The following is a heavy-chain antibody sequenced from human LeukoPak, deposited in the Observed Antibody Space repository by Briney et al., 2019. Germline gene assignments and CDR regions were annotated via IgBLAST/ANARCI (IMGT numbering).Heavy chain of an antibody. D-gene: IGHD6-19*01. Sequence: PGGSLRLSCAASGFTFSSYSMNWVRQAPGKGLEWVSSISSSSSYIYYADSVKGRFTISRDNAKNSLYLQMNSLRAEDTAVYYCARGIAVALADAFDIWGQGTMVTVSS. CDR2: ISSSSSYI. CDR1: GFTFSSYS. CDR3: ARGIAVALADAFDI. J-gene: IGHJ3*02. V-gene: IGHV3-21*01.